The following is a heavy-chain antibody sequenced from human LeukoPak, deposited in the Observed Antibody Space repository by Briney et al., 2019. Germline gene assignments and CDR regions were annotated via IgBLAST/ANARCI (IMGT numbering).Heavy chain of an antibody. V-gene: IGHV4-59*01. CDR3: SSHLSNAFDI. Sequence: NPSETLSLTCTVSGGSISSYYWSWIRQPPGKGLEWIGYIYHSGSTNYNPSLKSRVTMSVDTSKNQFSLKLSSVTAADTAVYYCSSHLSNAFDIWGQGTMVIVSS. J-gene: IGHJ3*02. D-gene: IGHD2/OR15-2a*01. CDR2: IYHSGST. CDR1: GGSISSYY.